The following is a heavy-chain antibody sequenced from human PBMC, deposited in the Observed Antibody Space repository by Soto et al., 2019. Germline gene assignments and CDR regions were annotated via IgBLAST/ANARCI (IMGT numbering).Heavy chain of an antibody. D-gene: IGHD1-7*01. CDR1: GFTFSSYG. CDR3: AKDRARTGTMYYFDY. Sequence: RXCLRLSCAASGFTFSSYGMHWVRQAPGKGLEWVAVISYDGSNKYYADSVKGRFTISRDNSKNTLYLQMNSLRAEDTAVYYCAKDRARTGTMYYFDYWGQGTLVTVSS. CDR2: ISYDGSNK. V-gene: IGHV3-30*18. J-gene: IGHJ4*02.